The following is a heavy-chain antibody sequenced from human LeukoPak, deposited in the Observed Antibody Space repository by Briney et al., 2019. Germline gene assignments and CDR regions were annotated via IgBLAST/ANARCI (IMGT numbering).Heavy chain of an antibody. CDR2: IDTSNGAT. D-gene: IGHD2-15*01. CDR3: ASEAYCNGNRCSLQGVAS. Sequence: VASVKVFCKASGYTFTSYYMHWVRQAPGQGLEWMGWIDTSNGATNYALKFQGRVTITRDTSIATAYMELTHLISDDTAIYYCASEAYCNGNRCSLQGVASWGQGTLVTVSS. J-gene: IGHJ4*02. CDR1: GYTFTSYY. V-gene: IGHV1-2*02.